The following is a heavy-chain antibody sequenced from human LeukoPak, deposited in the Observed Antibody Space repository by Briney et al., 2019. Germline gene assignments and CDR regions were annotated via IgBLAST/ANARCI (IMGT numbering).Heavy chain of an antibody. D-gene: IGHD1-26*01. Sequence: GRSLRLSCAASGFTFSSYGMHWVRQAPGKGLERVAVISYDGSNKYYADSVKGRFTISRDNSKNTLYLQMNSLRAEDTAVYYCAKDLWREQLYYYYGMDVWGQGTTVTVSS. CDR1: GFTFSSYG. CDR3: AKDLWREQLYYYYGMDV. V-gene: IGHV3-30*18. CDR2: ISYDGSNK. J-gene: IGHJ6*02.